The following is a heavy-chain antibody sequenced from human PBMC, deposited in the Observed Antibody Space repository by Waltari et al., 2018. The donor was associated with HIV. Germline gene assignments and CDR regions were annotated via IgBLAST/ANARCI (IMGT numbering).Heavy chain of an antibody. J-gene: IGHJ5*02. D-gene: IGHD5-12*01. CDR1: GFTLSSFW. CDR2: IKQDGSEK. Sequence: EVQLVESGGGLVQPGGSLRLSCAASGFTLSSFWMSWVRQAPGKGLEWVANIKQDGSEKYYVDSVKGRFTISRDNAKNSLYLQMNSLRAEDTAVYYCAVRSPARRLNWFDPWSQGTLVTVSS. V-gene: IGHV3-7*01. CDR3: AVRSPARRLNWFDP.